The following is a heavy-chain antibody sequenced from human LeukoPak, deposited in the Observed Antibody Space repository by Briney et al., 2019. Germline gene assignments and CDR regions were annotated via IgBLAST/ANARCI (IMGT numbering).Heavy chain of an antibody. CDR1: GFTFTRSA. J-gene: IGHJ4*02. Sequence: GGSLRLSCAASGFTFTRSAMGWVRQAPGRGLEWVSCITNSGGGTYYADSVKGRFTISRDNSKNTLYLQMNSLRAEDTAVYYCAKDLWTDSSGWNYFDYWGQGALVTVSS. CDR3: AKDLWTDSSGWNYFDY. D-gene: IGHD6-19*01. V-gene: IGHV3-23*01. CDR2: ITNSGGGT.